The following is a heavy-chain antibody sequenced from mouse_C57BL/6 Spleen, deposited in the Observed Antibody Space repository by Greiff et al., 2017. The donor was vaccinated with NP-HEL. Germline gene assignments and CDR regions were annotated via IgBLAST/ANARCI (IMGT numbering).Heavy chain of an antibody. Sequence: EVKLVESGGGLVKPGGSLKLSCAASGFTFSSYAMSWVRQTPEKRLEWVATISDGGSYTYYPDNVKGRFTISRDNAKNNLYLHMSHLKSEDTAMYYCARDRDSNYSYWYFDVWGTGTTVTVSS. CDR2: ISDGGSYT. CDR1: GFTFSSYA. J-gene: IGHJ1*03. V-gene: IGHV5-4*01. D-gene: IGHD2-5*01. CDR3: ARDRDSNYSYWYFDV.